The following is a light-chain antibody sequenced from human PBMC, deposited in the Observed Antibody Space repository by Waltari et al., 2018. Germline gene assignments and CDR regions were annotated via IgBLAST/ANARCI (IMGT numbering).Light chain of an antibody. CDR3: SAWDDNLNGVI. Sequence: QSVLTQPPPASGTPGQRVTISCSGSTPNIGSNTASWYQQLPGTAPKLLIYTDDQRPSGVPDRFSGSKSGTSASLAISGPQSEDGAHYHCSAWDDNLNGVIFGGGTKLTVL. CDR2: TDD. V-gene: IGLV1-44*01. J-gene: IGLJ2*01. CDR1: TPNIGSNT.